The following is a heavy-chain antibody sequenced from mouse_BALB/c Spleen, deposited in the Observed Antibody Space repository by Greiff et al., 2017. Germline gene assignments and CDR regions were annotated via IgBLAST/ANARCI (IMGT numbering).Heavy chain of an antibody. Sequence: EVMLVESGGGLVKPGGSLKLSCAASGFTFSSYTMSWVRQTPEKRLEWVATISSGGSYTYYPDSVKGRFTISRDNAKNTLYLQMSSLKSEDTAMYYCTRDPYYGSSSGFDYWGQGTTLTVSS. CDR2: ISSGGSYT. J-gene: IGHJ2*01. V-gene: IGHV5-6-4*01. D-gene: IGHD1-1*01. CDR1: GFTFSSYT. CDR3: TRDPYYGSSSGFDY.